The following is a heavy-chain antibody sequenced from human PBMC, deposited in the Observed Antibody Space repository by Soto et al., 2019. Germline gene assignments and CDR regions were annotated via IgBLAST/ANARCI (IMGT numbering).Heavy chain of an antibody. V-gene: IGHV3-30-3*01. CDR3: AKDRGWLAERYYYGMDV. D-gene: IGHD6-19*01. J-gene: IGHJ6*02. Sequence: PGGSLRLSCAASGFTFSSYAMHWVRQAPGKGLEWVALISYDGSDKDYADSVKGRFTISRDNSRNTLFLQMNSLRAEDTAVYYCAKDRGWLAERYYYGMDVWGQGTTVTVSS. CDR2: ISYDGSDK. CDR1: GFTFSSYA.